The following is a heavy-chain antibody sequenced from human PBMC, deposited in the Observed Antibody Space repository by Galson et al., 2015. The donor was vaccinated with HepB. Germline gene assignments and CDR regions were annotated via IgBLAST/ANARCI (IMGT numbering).Heavy chain of an antibody. CDR3: AKPPVYYYDSSDAFDI. Sequence: SLRLSCAASGFTFSSYAMSWVRQAPGKGLEWVSAISGSGGSTYYADSVKGRFTISRDNSKNTLYLQMNSLRAEDTAVYYCAKPPVYYYDSSDAFDIWGQGTMVTVSS. J-gene: IGHJ3*02. V-gene: IGHV3-23*01. D-gene: IGHD3-22*01. CDR2: ISGSGGST. CDR1: GFTFSSYA.